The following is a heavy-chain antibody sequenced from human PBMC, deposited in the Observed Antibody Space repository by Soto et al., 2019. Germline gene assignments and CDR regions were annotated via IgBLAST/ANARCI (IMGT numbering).Heavy chain of an antibody. CDR3: ARGRRTTVTIDY. CDR1: GGSFSGYY. D-gene: IGHD4-17*01. V-gene: IGHV4-34*01. J-gene: IGHJ4*02. CDR2: INHSGST. Sequence: QVQLQQWGAGLLKPSETLSLTCAVYGGSFSGYYWSWIRQPPGKGLEGSGEINHSGSTTYNPSLRRRVTISVDTSKNQFSLKLSSVTAADTAVYYCARGRRTTVTIDYWGQGTLVTGSS.